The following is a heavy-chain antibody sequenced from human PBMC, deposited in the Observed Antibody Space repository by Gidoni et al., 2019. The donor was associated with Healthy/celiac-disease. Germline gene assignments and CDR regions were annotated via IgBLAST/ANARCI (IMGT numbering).Heavy chain of an antibody. CDR1: GGSISSSSYY. CDR2: IYYSGST. D-gene: IGHD7-27*01. V-gene: IGHV4-39*01. CDR3: ARHHWGSPFFDY. Sequence: QLQLQESGPGLVKPSETLSLTCTVSGGSISSSSYYWGWIRQPPGKGLEWIGSIYYSGSTYYNPSLKSRVTISVDTSKNQFSLKLSSVTAADTAVYYCARHHWGSPFFDYWGQGTLVTVSS. J-gene: IGHJ4*02.